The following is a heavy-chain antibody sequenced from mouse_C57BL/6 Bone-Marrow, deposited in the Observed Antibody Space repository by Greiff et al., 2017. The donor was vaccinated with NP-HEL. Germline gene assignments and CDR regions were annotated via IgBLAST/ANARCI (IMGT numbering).Heavy chain of an antibody. J-gene: IGHJ4*01. CDR3: ARSEDYAMDY. V-gene: IGHV1-69*01. Sequence: QVQLKQPGAELVMPGASVKLSCKASGYTFTSYWMHWVKQRPGQGLEWIGEIDPSDSYTNYNQKFKGKSTLTVDKSSSTAYMQLSSLTSEDSAVYYCARSEDYAMDYWGQGTSVTVSS. CDR2: IDPSDSYT. CDR1: GYTFTSYW.